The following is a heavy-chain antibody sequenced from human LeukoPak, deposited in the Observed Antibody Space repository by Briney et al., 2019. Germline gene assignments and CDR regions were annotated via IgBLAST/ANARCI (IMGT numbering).Heavy chain of an antibody. CDR1: GYTFTSYY. CDR3: ARLLRYFDWFIDY. D-gene: IGHD3-9*01. CDR2: INPNSGGT. J-gene: IGHJ4*02. Sequence: ASVKVSCKASGYTFTSYYIHWVRQAPGQGLEWMGWINPNSGGTNYAQKFQGRVTMTRDTSISTAYMELSRLRSDDTAVYYCARLLRYFDWFIDYWGQGTLVTVSS. V-gene: IGHV1-2*02.